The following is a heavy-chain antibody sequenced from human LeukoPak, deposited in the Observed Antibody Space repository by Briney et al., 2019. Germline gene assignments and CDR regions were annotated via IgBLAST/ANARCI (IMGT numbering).Heavy chain of an antibody. CDR1: GGSISSYY. Sequence: KSSETQSLTCTVSGGSISSYYWSWIRQPPGKGLEWIGYIYYIGSTNYNPSLKSRVTISVDTSKNQFSLKLSSVTAADTAVYYCARYSSWYVDYWGQGTLVTVSS. CDR3: ARYSSWYVDY. J-gene: IGHJ4*02. D-gene: IGHD6-13*01. CDR2: IYYIGST. V-gene: IGHV4-59*01.